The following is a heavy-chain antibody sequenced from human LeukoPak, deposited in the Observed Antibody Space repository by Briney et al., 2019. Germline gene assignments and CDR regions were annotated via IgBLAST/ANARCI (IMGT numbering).Heavy chain of an antibody. J-gene: IGHJ3*02. CDR2: ISSSSSTI. Sequence: GESLKISCAASGFTFSSYSMNWVRQAPGKGLEWVSYISSSSSTIYYADSVKGRFTISRDNAKNSLYLQMNSLRAEDTAVYYCARDTRLNAFDIWGQGTMVTVSS. D-gene: IGHD3-3*01. CDR3: ARDTRLNAFDI. CDR1: GFTFSSYS. V-gene: IGHV3-48*01.